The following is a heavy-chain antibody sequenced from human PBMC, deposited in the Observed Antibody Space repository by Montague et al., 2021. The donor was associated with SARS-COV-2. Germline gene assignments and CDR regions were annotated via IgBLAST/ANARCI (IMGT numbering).Heavy chain of an antibody. CDR2: IYHSGST. J-gene: IGHJ4*02. CDR3: ASRGAGWFGSNPDRFDY. CDR1: GGSISSSNW. D-gene: IGHD3-10*01. Sequence: SETLSLTCAVSGGSISSSNWWSSVRQHPGKGLVWFGEIYHSGSTDYNPSLKSRVTISVDKSNNQFSLKLSSVTAADTAVYYCASRGAGWFGSNPDRFDYWGQGTLVTVSS. V-gene: IGHV4-4*02.